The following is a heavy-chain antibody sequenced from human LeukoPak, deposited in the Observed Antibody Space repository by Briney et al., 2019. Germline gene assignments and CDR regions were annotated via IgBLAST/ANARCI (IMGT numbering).Heavy chain of an antibody. V-gene: IGHV3-15*01. CDR1: GFTFSDAY. D-gene: IGHD6-6*01. CDR2: IKSKNDGGTA. J-gene: IGHJ4*02. Sequence: PGGSLRLSCAASGFTFSDAYLSWVRQAPGKGLECVGRIKSKNDGGTADYAAPVKGRVTISRDDSKNTLYLQMNSLKTEDTAVYYCTTDRGITARPVFDSWGQGTLVTVSS. CDR3: TTDRGITARPVFDS.